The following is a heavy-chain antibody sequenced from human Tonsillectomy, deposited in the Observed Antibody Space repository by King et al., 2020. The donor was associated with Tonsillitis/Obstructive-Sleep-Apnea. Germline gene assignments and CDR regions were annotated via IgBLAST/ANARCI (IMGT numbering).Heavy chain of an antibody. CDR1: GGSISSYY. CDR3: AREGDFDAFDI. V-gene: IGHV4-59*01. Sequence: QLQESGPGLVKPSETLSLTCTVSGGSISSYYWSWIRQPPGKGLEWIGYIYYSGGTKYNPSLKSRVTISVDTSKNQFSLKLRSVTAADTAVYYCAREGDFDAFDIWGQGTMVTVSS. J-gene: IGHJ3*02. CDR2: IYYSGGT. D-gene: IGHD3-16*01.